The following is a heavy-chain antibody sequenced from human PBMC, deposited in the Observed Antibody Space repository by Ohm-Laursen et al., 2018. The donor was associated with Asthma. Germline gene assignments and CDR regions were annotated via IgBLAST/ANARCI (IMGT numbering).Heavy chain of an antibody. J-gene: IGHJ3*02. CDR3: AREGVLSYAFDI. D-gene: IGHD1-26*01. Sequence: SSVKVSCKASGGTFNSYSISWVRQAPGQGLEWMGGIIPIFHTKKYGQKFQGRVTINADASTSTAYMELSTLRSEDTAVYYCAREGVLSYAFDIWGQGTMVTVSS. CDR2: IIPIFHTK. V-gene: IGHV1-69*01. CDR1: GGTFNSYS.